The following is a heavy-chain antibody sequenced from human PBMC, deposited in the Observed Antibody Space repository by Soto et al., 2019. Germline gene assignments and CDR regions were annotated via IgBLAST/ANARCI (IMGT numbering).Heavy chain of an antibody. V-gene: IGHV1-69*13. D-gene: IGHD3-3*01. CDR2: IIPIFGTA. Sequence: SVKVSCKASGGTFSSYAISWVRQAPGQGLELMGGIIPIFGTANYAQKFQGRVTITADESTSTAYMELSSLRSEDTAVYYCAIGITIFGVVTHYYYYGMDVWGQGTTVTVYS. CDR1: GGTFSSYA. CDR3: AIGITIFGVVTHYYYYGMDV. J-gene: IGHJ6*02.